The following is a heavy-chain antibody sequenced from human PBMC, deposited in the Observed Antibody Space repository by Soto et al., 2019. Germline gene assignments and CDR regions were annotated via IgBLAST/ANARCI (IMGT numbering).Heavy chain of an antibody. D-gene: IGHD2-2*01. CDR1: GFIFSDYA. CDR2: ISYDGGTK. CDR3: ARGTCNRMSCSAPSYMDV. V-gene: IGHV3-30-3*01. J-gene: IGHJ6*03. Sequence: GGSLRLSCGASGFIFSDYAMHWVRQAPGKGLEWVAVISYDGGTKYYADSVKGRFTISRDNSKNTVHLQMNSLRPEDTAVYDCARGTCNRMSCSAPSYMDVWGKGTTVTVSS.